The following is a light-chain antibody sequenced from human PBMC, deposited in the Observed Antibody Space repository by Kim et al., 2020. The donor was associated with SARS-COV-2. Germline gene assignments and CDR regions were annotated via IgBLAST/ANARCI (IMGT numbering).Light chain of an antibody. CDR2: DAS. V-gene: IGKV3-20*01. CDR3: LQYGTSPHT. CDR1: QSVSRSH. Sequence: EIVLTQSPGTLSLSPGEPVTLSCRASQSVSRSHLAWYQQKGGRAPRLLIYDASTRATAIPDRFSGSGSGADFTLTISRLEPEDFAVYYCLQYGTSPHTFGRGTKVDIK. J-gene: IGKJ4*02.